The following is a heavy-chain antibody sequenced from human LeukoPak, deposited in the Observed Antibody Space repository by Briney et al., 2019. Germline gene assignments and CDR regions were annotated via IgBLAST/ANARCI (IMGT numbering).Heavy chain of an antibody. Sequence: SVKASCKASGGTFSSYTISWVRQAPGQGLEWMGGIIPIFGTANYAQKFQGRVTITADESTSTAYMELSSLRSEDTAVYYCARGVPRYCSSTSCYTNYYYYGMDVWGQGTTVTVSS. CDR3: ARGVPRYCSSTSCYTNYYYYGMDV. D-gene: IGHD2-2*02. CDR2: IIPIFGTA. J-gene: IGHJ6*02. V-gene: IGHV1-69*13. CDR1: GGTFSSYT.